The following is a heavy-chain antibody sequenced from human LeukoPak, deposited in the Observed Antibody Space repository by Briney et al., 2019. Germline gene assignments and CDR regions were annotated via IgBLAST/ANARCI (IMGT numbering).Heavy chain of an antibody. CDR1: GFTFKDYY. D-gene: IGHD6-13*01. CDR3: ARGPRILAAGSYYFDY. Sequence: GGSLRLSCAASGFTFKDYYWSWIRQVPGKGLEWVSYINVNGGTMHYADSVKGRFTISRDNAKNSLSLEMNSLRAEDTAVYYCARGPRILAAGSYYFDYWGQGTLVTVSS. V-gene: IGHV3-11*01. CDR2: INVNGGTM. J-gene: IGHJ4*02.